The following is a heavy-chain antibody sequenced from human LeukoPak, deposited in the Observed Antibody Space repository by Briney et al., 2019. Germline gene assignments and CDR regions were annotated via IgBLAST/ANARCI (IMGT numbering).Heavy chain of an antibody. CDR2: ISYDGSNK. J-gene: IGHJ4*02. V-gene: IGHV3-30*18. CDR3: AKGPRQQLVTRFDN. CDR1: GFTFSSYG. Sequence: GGSLRLSCAASGFTFSSYGMHWVRQAPGKGLEWVAVISYDGSNKYYADSVKGRFTVSRDTSKNTLYLHMSSLRADDTAVYYCAKGPRQQLVTRFDNWGQGTLVTVSS. D-gene: IGHD6-13*01.